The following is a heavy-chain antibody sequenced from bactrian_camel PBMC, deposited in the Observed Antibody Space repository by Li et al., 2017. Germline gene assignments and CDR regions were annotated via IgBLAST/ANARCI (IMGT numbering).Heavy chain of an antibody. CDR2: IDDAGIT. J-gene: IGHJ6*01. Sequence: HVQLVESGGGVVQPGGSLRLSCAASGFAFSNYYMYCVRQAPGKGLEWVGSIDDAGITTYGDSMKGRFTISRDNAKNTLYLRLNSLKTEHTAMYYCAKHSGSRMGSGHNSWGQGTQVTVS. V-gene: IGHV3S1*01. CDR3: AKHSGSRMGSGHNS. D-gene: IGHD2*01. CDR1: GFAFSNYY.